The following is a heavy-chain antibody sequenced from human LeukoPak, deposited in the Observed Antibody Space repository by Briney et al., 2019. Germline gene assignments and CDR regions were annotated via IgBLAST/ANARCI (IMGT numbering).Heavy chain of an antibody. CDR1: GGSISSYY. V-gene: IGHV4-59*08. CDR3: ASQVYSGYDYSSYYFDY. CDR2: MYYSGST. J-gene: IGHJ4*02. D-gene: IGHD5-12*01. Sequence: SETLSLTCTVSGGSISSYYWSWIRQPPGKGLEWIGYMYYSGSTNFNPSLKSRVTISVDTAKKQFSLKLSSVTAADTAVYYCASQVYSGYDYSSYYFDYWGQGTLVTVSS.